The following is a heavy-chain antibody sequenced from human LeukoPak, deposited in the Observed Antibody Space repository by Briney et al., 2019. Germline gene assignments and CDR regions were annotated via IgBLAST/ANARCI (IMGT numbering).Heavy chain of an antibody. V-gene: IGHV3-73*01. Sequence: PGGSLRLSCAASGFTFSGSAMHWVRQASGKGLEWVGRIRSKASSYATAYAASVKGRFTISRDDSKNTAYLQMNSLKTEDTAVYYCTRPADYYDSSGYAWWGQGTLVTVSS. CDR3: TRPADYYDSSGYAW. J-gene: IGHJ4*02. CDR2: IRSKASSYAT. CDR1: GFTFSGSA. D-gene: IGHD3-22*01.